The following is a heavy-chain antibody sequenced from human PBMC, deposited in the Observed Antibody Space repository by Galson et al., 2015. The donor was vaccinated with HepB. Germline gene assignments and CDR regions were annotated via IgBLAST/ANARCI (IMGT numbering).Heavy chain of an antibody. J-gene: IGHJ4*02. Sequence: PALVKPTQTLTLTCTFSGFSLSTSGVGVGWIRQPPGKALEWLALIYWNDDKRYSPSLKSRLTITKDTSKNQVVLTMTNMDPVDTATYYCAHSEAPSPYCSSTSCYMRFDYWGQGTLVTVSS. D-gene: IGHD2-2*02. CDR3: AHSEAPSPYCSSTSCYMRFDY. CDR1: GFSLSTSGVG. CDR2: IYWNDDK. V-gene: IGHV2-5*01.